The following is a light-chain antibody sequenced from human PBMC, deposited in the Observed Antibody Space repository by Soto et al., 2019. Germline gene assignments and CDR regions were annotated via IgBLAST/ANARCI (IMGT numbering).Light chain of an antibody. CDR2: DAS. J-gene: IGKJ5*01. V-gene: IGKV3-15*01. CDR3: QHYHGWPIT. CDR1: QRVSSH. Sequence: IVMTQSKATLSVSPGEGATVSCRAIQRVSSHLAWYQHKPGQAPRLLFYDASTRATGIPARFSGSGSGTEFTLTISSLQSEDFAVYYCQHYHGWPITFGQRRLLEIK.